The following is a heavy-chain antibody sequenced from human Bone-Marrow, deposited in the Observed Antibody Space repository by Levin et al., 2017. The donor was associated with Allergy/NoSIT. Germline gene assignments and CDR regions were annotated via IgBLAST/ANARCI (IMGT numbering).Heavy chain of an antibody. D-gene: IGHD6-13*01. CDR1: GFTFRNYG. V-gene: IGHV3-33*01. CDR3: TRETAGITPTGTVAVFDS. Sequence: GGSLRLSCAASGFTFRNYGMHWVRQAPGQGPEWVAVIWPDGSVQHYLDSVKGRFTVSRDNANNILYLQMHSLRVEDTAVYYCTRETAGITPTGTVAVFDSWGQGTLVAVSS. CDR2: IWPDGSVQ. J-gene: IGHJ4*02.